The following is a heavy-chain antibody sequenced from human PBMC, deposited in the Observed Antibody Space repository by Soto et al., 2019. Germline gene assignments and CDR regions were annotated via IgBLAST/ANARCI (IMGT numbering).Heavy chain of an antibody. Sequence: GGSLRPSCAASGFTFSSYGMHWVRQAPGKGLEWVAVIWYDGSNKYYADSVKGRFTISRDNSKNTLYLQMNSLRAEDTAVYYCARDLFTLSAVVTPGNYWGQGTLVTVSS. CDR3: ARDLFTLSAVVTPGNY. CDR1: GFTFSSYG. CDR2: IWYDGSNK. J-gene: IGHJ4*02. D-gene: IGHD2-15*01. V-gene: IGHV3-33*01.